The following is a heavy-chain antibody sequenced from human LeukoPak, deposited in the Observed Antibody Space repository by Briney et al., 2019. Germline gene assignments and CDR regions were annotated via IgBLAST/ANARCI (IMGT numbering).Heavy chain of an antibody. Sequence: GGSLRLSCAASGFTFDDYAMHWVRQAPGKGLEWVSLISWDGGSTYYADSVKGRFTISRDNSKNSLYLQMNSLRAEDTALYYCAKDSLAYCGGDCYSYMGVWGKGTTVTVSS. CDR2: ISWDGGST. CDR3: AKDSLAYCGGDCYSYMGV. D-gene: IGHD2-21*01. J-gene: IGHJ6*03. CDR1: GFTFDDYA. V-gene: IGHV3-43D*03.